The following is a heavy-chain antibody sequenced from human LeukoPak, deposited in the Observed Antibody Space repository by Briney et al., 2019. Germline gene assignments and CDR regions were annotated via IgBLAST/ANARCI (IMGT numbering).Heavy chain of an antibody. V-gene: IGHV1-8*02. J-gene: IGHJ5*02. CDR2: MNPNSGNT. Sequence: ASVKVSCKASGYTFTSYDINWVRQATGQGLEWMGWMNPNSGNTGYAQKFQGRVTMTRNTSISTAYMELSSLRSEDTAVYYCVRGPYGSSISNWFDPWGQGLLVTVSS. CDR1: GYTFTSYD. CDR3: VRGPYGSSISNWFDP. D-gene: IGHD3-10*01.